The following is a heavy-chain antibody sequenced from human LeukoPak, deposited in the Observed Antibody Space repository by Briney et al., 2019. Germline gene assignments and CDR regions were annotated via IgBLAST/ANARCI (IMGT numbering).Heavy chain of an antibody. CDR1: GYSFTSYW. Sequence: GESLKISCQGSGYSFTSYWIGWVRQMPGKGLEWMGIIYPGDSDTRYSPSFQGQVTISADKSISTAYLQWSSLKASDTAMYYCARHAYSNYGYYYYGMDVWGQGTTVTVSS. D-gene: IGHD4-11*01. V-gene: IGHV5-51*01. J-gene: IGHJ6*02. CDR2: IYPGDSDT. CDR3: ARHAYSNYGYYYYGMDV.